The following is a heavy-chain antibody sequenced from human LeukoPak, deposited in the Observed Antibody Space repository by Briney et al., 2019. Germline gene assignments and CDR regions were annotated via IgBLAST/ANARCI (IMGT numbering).Heavy chain of an antibody. CDR3: ARDDGDYYDSRKPLDY. V-gene: IGHV3-20*04. CDR1: GFTFDDYG. Sequence: GGSLRLSCAASGFTFDDYGMSWVRQAPGKGLEWVSGINWNGGSTVYADSVKGRFTISRDNAKNSLYLQMNSLRAEDTALYYCARDDGDYYDSRKPLDYWGQGTLVTVSS. D-gene: IGHD3-22*01. J-gene: IGHJ4*02. CDR2: INWNGGST.